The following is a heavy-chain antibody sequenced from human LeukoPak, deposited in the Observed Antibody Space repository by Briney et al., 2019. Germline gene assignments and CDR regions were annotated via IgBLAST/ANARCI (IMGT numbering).Heavy chain of an antibody. J-gene: IGHJ4*02. CDR2: IYYSGST. V-gene: IGHV4-59*08. Sequence: SETLSLTCTVSDGSISSYYWSWIRQPPGKGLEWIGYIYYSGSTNYNPSLKSRVTISVDTSKNQFSLKLSSVTAADTAVYYCARHELASYPFDYWGQGTLVTVSS. D-gene: IGHD3-3*02. CDR1: DGSISSYY. CDR3: ARHELASYPFDY.